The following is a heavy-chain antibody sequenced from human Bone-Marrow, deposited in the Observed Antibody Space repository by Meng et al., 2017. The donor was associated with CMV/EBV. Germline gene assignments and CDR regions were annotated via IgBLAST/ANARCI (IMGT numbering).Heavy chain of an antibody. CDR2: INPNSGGT. CDR3: VRVSVSRRSLPFYFYAMDV. J-gene: IGHJ6*02. D-gene: IGHD2/OR15-2a*01. Sequence: ASVKVSCKASGYSFTNYYLHWVRQAPGQGLEWMGWINPNSGGTNYAQKFQGRVTMTRDTSIDTAYMDSSSLTPDDTAMYYCVRVSVSRRSLPFYFYAMDVWGQGTTVTVSS. CDR1: GYSFTNYY. V-gene: IGHV1-2*02.